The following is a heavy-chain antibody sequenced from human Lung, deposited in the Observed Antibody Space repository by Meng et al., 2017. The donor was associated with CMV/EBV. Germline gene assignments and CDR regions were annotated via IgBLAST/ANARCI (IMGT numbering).Heavy chain of an antibody. D-gene: IGHD3-10*01. Sequence: SLKISCAASGFTFSSYIMHWVRQAPGKGLEWVAVISHDGSNKYYADPVKGRFTISRDNSKNTLYLQMNSLRAEDMAVYYCARIRSYYGSGSYSPDAFAIWGQGTXVNVSS. CDR3: ARIRSYYGSGSYSPDAFAI. J-gene: IGHJ3*02. CDR2: ISHDGSNK. CDR1: GFTFSSYI. V-gene: IGHV3-30-3*01.